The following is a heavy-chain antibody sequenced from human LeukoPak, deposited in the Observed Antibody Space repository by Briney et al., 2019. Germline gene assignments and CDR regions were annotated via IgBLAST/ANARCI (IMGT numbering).Heavy chain of an antibody. CDR3: ARDIRPVVVAATFDY. D-gene: IGHD2-15*01. CDR1: GFTFDDYA. J-gene: IGHJ4*02. Sequence: PGRSLRLSCAASGFTFDDYAMHWVRQAPGKGLEWVSGISWNSGNIGYADSVKGRFTISRDNAKNSLYLQMNSLRADDTALYYCARDIRPVVVAATFDYWGLGTLVTVSS. CDR2: ISWNSGNI. V-gene: IGHV3-9*01.